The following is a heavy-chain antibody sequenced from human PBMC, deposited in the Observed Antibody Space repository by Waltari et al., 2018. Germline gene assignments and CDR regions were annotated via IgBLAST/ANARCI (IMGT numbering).Heavy chain of an antibody. V-gene: IGHV3-48*01. CDR3: ARAVSYGLLYYYYGMDV. Sequence: EVQLVESGGGLVQPGGSLRLSCAASGFTFSSYSMNWVRQAPGQGLEWVSYISSSSSTIYYADSVKGRFTISRDNAKNSLYLQMNSLRAEDTAVYYCARAVSYGLLYYYYGMDVWGQGTTVTVSS. CDR1: GFTFSSYS. D-gene: IGHD3-16*01. CDR2: ISSSSSTI. J-gene: IGHJ6*02.